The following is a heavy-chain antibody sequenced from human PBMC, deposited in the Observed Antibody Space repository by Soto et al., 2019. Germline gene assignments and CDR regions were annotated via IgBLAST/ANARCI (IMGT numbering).Heavy chain of an antibody. J-gene: IGHJ2*01. CDR2: IYNSGST. CDR1: GGSGNRGSYY. D-gene: IGHD4-17*01. CDR3: ARDLDYADSLGWYFDI. V-gene: IGHV4-61*01. Sequence: SETLSLTCTVSGGSGNRGSYYWSWIRQPPGEGLEWIGYIYNSGSTNYNPSLKSRVTVSVDTSKNQFSLKLSSVTAADTAVYYCARDLDYADSLGWYFDIWGRGALVTVSS.